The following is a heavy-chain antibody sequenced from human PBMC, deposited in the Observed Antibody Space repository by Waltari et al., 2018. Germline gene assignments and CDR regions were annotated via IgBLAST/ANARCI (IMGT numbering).Heavy chain of an antibody. Sequence: QVQLQQWGAGLLKPSETLSLTCAVYGGSFSGYYWSWIRQPPGKGLEWMGEINHSGSTNYNPSLKSRVTISVDTSKNQFSLKLSSVTAADTAVYYCARGLGLYYYYYYGMDVWGQGTTVTVSS. D-gene: IGHD1-26*01. CDR3: ARGLGLYYYYYYGMDV. CDR2: INHSGST. V-gene: IGHV4-34*01. CDR1: GGSFSGYY. J-gene: IGHJ6*02.